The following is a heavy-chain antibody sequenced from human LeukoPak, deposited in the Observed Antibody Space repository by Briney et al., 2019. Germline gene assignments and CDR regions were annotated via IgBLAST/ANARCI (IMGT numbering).Heavy chain of an antibody. Sequence: SETLSLTCAVSGGSITSYFWSWIRQPAGKGLEWIGRIYSSGSTNYNPSLKTRVAMSVDTSKNQFSLMLSSATAADTAVYYCARDRSSSGWNSKNYYMDVWGKGTTVTVSS. V-gene: IGHV4-4*07. D-gene: IGHD6-19*01. J-gene: IGHJ6*03. CDR3: ARDRSSSGWNSKNYYMDV. CDR2: IYSSGST. CDR1: GGSITSYF.